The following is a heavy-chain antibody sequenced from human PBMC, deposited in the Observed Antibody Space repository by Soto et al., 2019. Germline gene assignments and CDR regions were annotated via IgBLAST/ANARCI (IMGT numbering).Heavy chain of an antibody. CDR2: IIPLFGTT. J-gene: IGHJ6*02. CDR3: AAELGFGKLSVV. V-gene: IGHV1-69*01. D-gene: IGHD3-10*01. CDR1: GDTFKNCV. Sequence: QVQVVQSGVEVRRPGSSVKVSCKASGDTFKNCVISWVRQAPGQGLEWMGGIIPLFGTTDFAQRFQGRLNITTDESTTTAYMDLSRLRSEDTATYYCAAELGFGKLSVVWGQGTTVIVSS.